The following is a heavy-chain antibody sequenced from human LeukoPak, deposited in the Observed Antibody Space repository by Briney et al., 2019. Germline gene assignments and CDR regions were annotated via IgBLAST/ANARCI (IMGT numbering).Heavy chain of an antibody. J-gene: IGHJ1*01. D-gene: IGHD3-22*01. V-gene: IGHV3-9*01. Sequence: GGSLKLSCAASGFTFDDSAMHWVRQVPGKGLEWVSGISWNSGIIDYADSVKGRFTISRDNAKNSLYLQMNNLRPDDTAFYYCAKAPPYYSDSSGYFQHWGQGTLVTVS. CDR3: AKAPPYYSDSSGYFQH. CDR2: ISWNSGII. CDR1: GFTFDDSA.